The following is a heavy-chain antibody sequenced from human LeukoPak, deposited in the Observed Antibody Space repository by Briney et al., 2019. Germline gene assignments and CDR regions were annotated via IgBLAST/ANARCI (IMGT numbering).Heavy chain of an antibody. V-gene: IGHV3-33*01. Sequence: SGGSLRLSCAASGFTFGSYGMHWLRQAPGKGLEWVAATWSDGANKYYADSVKGRFTISRDNSENTLYLQMNRLRVEDTAVYYCARDGENDSSGHYKPFDFWGQGTLVTVSS. D-gene: IGHD3-22*01. CDR1: GFTFGSYG. J-gene: IGHJ4*02. CDR3: ARDGENDSSGHYKPFDF. CDR2: TWSDGANK.